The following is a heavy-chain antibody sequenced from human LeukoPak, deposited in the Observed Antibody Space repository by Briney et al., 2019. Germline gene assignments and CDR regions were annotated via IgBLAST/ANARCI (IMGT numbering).Heavy chain of an antibody. CDR3: ATELRWKDH. J-gene: IGHJ4*02. Sequence: VASVTVSCKASGYTFTGYYMHWVRQATGQGLEWMGYMKPNSGNTGYAQKFQGRVTMTRDTSISTAYMELSSLTSEDTAVYYCATELRWKDHWGQGTLVTVSS. CDR1: GYTFTGYY. V-gene: IGHV1-8*02. CDR2: MKPNSGNT. D-gene: IGHD4-23*01.